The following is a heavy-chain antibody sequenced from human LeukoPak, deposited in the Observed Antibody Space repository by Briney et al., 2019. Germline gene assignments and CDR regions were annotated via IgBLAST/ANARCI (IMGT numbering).Heavy chain of an antibody. CDR3: TTGNWGPY. CDR2: IKSKIDGETT. D-gene: IGHD7-27*01. CDR1: GFTFSSYW. V-gene: IGHV3-15*07. J-gene: IGHJ4*02. Sequence: GGSLRXSXAXSGFTFSSYWMHWVRQAPGKGLEWVGRIKSKIDGETTDFGAPVKGRFAISRDDSKNTMYLHMNSLRTEDTAVYYCTTGNWGPYWGQGTLVTVSS.